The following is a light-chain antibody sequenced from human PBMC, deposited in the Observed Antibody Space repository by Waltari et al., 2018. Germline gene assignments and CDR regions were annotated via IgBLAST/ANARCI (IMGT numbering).Light chain of an antibody. CDR2: FDS. V-gene: IGLV3-21*04. CDR1: NIGGES. J-gene: IGLJ1*01. CDR3: QVWDGSGDHNCV. Sequence: YVLTQPPSVSVAPGQTARISCGGDNIGGESVHWYQQKPGLAPVLVIYFDSDRPSGMPGRVCGSHSGNTATLTSSRVEAGDEADYYCQVWDGSGDHNCVFGTGTKVTFL.